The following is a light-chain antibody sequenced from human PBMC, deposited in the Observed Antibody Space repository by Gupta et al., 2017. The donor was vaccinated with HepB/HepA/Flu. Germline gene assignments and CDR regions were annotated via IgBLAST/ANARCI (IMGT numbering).Light chain of an antibody. CDR1: QGINSY. Sequence: AIQMTQSPSSFSASTGDRVTITYRASQGINSYLAWYQQKPGKPPKLLVYAASALQSGVSSRFSGSGSGTDFSLTVSSLQSEDFATYYCQQDDSYPYTFGQGTKLEIK. CDR2: AAS. CDR3: QQDDSYPYT. V-gene: IGKV1-8*01. J-gene: IGKJ2*01.